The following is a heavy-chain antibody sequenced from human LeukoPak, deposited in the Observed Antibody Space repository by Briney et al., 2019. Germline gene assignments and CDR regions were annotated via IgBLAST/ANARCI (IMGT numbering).Heavy chain of an antibody. CDR2: ISSSSNTI. J-gene: IGHJ4*02. CDR3: ARDRFDWLPSLIDY. D-gene: IGHD3-9*01. V-gene: IGHV3-48*01. Sequence: GGSLRLSCAASGFTVSSNYMNWVRQAPGKGLEWVSYISSSSNTIYYADSVKGRFTISRDNAKNSLYLQMSSLRAEDTAVYYCARDRFDWLPSLIDYWGQGTLVTVSS. CDR1: GFTVSSNY.